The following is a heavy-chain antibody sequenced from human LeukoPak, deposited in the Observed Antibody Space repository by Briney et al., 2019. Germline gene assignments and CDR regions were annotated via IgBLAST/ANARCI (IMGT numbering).Heavy chain of an antibody. J-gene: IGHJ4*02. V-gene: IGHV4-59*11. CDR2: IYYSGST. D-gene: IGHD3-10*01. CDR3: AREGRYGGYYFDY. Sequence: SSETLSLTCTVSGGSISSHYWSWIRQPPGKGLEWIGYIYYSGSTNYNPSLKSRVTISVDTSKNQFSLKLSSVTAADTAVYYCAREGRYGGYYFDYWGQGTLVTVSS. CDR1: GGSISSHY.